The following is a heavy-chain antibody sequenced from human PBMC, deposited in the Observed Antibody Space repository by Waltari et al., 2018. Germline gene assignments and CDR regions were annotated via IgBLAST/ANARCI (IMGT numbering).Heavy chain of an antibody. CDR1: GGSISSYY. V-gene: IGHV4-59*01. D-gene: IGHD4-4*01. CDR2: IYYSGRT. J-gene: IGHJ5*02. Sequence: QVQLQESGPGLVKPSETLSLTCTVSGGSISSYYWSWIRQPPGKGLEWIGYIYYSGRTNYNPSLKSRVTISVDTSKNQFSLKLSSVTAADTAVYYCAREYSNHVGWFDPWGQGTLVTVSS. CDR3: AREYSNHVGWFDP.